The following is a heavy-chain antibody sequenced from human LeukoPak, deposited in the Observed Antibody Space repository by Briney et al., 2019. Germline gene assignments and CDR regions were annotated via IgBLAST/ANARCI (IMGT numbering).Heavy chain of an antibody. CDR3: AKWDLYDYVWGSQYYFDY. Sequence: GGSLRLSCAASGFTFSSYGMSWVRQAPGKGLEWVSAIGGRDGSTYYADSVKGRFTISRDNSKNTLYVQMNSLRAEDTAVYYCAKWDLYDYVWGSQYYFDYWGQGTLVTVSS. D-gene: IGHD3-16*01. CDR1: GFTFSSYG. V-gene: IGHV3-23*01. J-gene: IGHJ4*02. CDR2: IGGRDGST.